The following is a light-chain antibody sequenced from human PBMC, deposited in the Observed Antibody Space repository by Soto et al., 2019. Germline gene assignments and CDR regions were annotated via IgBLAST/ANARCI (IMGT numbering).Light chain of an antibody. CDR1: QGISSN. V-gene: IGKV1-8*01. J-gene: IGKJ4*01. Sequence: AIRMTQSPSSFSASTGDRVTITCRASQGISSNLAWYQQKPGKAPKLLIYAASTLQSGVPSRFSGSGSGTDFTLTISCLQYEDFATYYCQQYYSYPLTFGGGTKVEIK. CDR3: QQYYSYPLT. CDR2: AAS.